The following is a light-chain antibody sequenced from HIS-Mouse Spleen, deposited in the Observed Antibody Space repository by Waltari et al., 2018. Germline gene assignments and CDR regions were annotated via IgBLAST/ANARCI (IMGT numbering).Light chain of an antibody. CDR1: KLGDKY. CDR2: HDS. V-gene: IGLV3-1*01. J-gene: IGLJ2*01. Sequence: SYELTQPPSVSVSPGQTASITCSGDKLGDKYACWYKQKPGQSPVLVIYHDSKRPSGVPGRFSGSNSGNTATLTISGTQAMDEADYYCQAWDSSTVVFGGGTKLTVL. CDR3: QAWDSSTVV.